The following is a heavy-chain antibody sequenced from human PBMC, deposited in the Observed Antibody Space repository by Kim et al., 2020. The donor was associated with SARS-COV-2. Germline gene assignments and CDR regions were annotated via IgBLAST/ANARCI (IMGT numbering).Heavy chain of an antibody. D-gene: IGHD6-19*01. CDR1: GFTFSGYA. J-gene: IGHJ4*02. Sequence: GGSLRLSCGASGFTFSGYAMHWVRQAPGKGLEWMALISFDGDNNYYEDSVKGRFTISRDNSKNTLYLEMISLRAEDTAVYYCVRDRSGYTGVFDYWGQGT. V-gene: IGHV3-30-3*01. CDR3: VRDRSGYTGVFDY. CDR2: ISFDGDNN.